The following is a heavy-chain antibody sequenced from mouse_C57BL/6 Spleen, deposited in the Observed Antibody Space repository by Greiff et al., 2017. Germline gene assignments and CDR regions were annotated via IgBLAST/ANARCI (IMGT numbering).Heavy chain of an antibody. D-gene: IGHD6-1*01. Sequence: QVQLKESGAELVKPGASVKISCKASGYTFTSYWMHWVKQRPGQGLEWIGYINPSSGYTKYNQKFKDKATLTADKSSSTAYMQLSSLTYEDSAVYYCARSVPSYAMDYWGQGTSVTVSS. CDR1: GYTFTSYW. CDR2: INPSSGYT. J-gene: IGHJ4*01. CDR3: ARSVPSYAMDY. V-gene: IGHV1-7*01.